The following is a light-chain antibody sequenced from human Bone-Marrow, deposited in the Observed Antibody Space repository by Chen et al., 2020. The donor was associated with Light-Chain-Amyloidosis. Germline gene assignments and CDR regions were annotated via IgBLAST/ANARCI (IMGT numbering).Light chain of an antibody. CDR1: GSDVGSHKH. J-gene: IGLJ3*02. V-gene: IGLV2-23*01. CDR2: EGT. CDR3: CSYAGTTTAWE. Sequence: QSALTQPASVSGHPGKSIPTTCTGTGSDVGSHKHITWYQQYPGKGPKLILFEGTRRPSGVSDRFSGSNSGNTASLTISGLQAEDEADYYCCSYAGTTTAWEFGGGTKLTVL.